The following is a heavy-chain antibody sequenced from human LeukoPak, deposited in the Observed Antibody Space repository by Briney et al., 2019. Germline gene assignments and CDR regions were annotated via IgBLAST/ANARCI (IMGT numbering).Heavy chain of an antibody. Sequence: PSETLSLTCTVSGGSISGYYWSWIRQPPGKGLEWIGCIYYTGTTKYNPSLKSRVTISVDTSKNQLPLKLTSVTAADTALYYCARNWNIYGDLNWFDPWGQGSLVTVSS. V-gene: IGHV4-59*01. CDR1: GGSISGYY. CDR3: ARNWNIYGDLNWFDP. CDR2: IYYTGTT. J-gene: IGHJ5*02. D-gene: IGHD4-17*01.